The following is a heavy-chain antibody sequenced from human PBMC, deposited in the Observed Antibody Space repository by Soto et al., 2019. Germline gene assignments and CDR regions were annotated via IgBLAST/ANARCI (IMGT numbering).Heavy chain of an antibody. Sequence: PGGSLRLSCAASGFTFSSYAMHWVRQAPGKGLEWVAVISYDGSNKYYADSVKGRFTISRDNSKNTLYLQMNSLRAEDTAVYYCAREEWVTTRTSYGMDVWGQGTTVTVSS. CDR3: AREEWVTTRTSYGMDV. CDR1: GFTFSSYA. J-gene: IGHJ6*02. V-gene: IGHV3-30-3*01. CDR2: ISYDGSNK. D-gene: IGHD4-17*01.